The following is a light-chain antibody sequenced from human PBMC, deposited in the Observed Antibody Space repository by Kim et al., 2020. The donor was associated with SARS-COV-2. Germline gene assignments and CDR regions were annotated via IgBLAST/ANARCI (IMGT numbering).Light chain of an antibody. Sequence: ATTNCKSIQSILYISSNTNYCVWYQQNPCQHTTLLIYWVSTWEASVRDRFSGSGSGTDFTRTIISLQADDLAAYYCQEYYSTHIPFGGGTKVDIK. V-gene: IGKV4-1*01. CDR1: QSILYISSNTNY. J-gene: IGKJ4*01. CDR3: QEYYSTHIP. CDR2: WVS.